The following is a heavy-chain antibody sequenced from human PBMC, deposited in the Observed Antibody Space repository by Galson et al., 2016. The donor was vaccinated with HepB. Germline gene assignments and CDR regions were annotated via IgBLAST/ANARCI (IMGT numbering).Heavy chain of an antibody. CDR3: AKARFFDSRVYPSSGDE. CDR2: ISGNARDT. J-gene: IGHJ4*02. CDR1: GFTFSSYA. V-gene: IGHV3-23*01. D-gene: IGHD3-22*01. Sequence: SLRLSCAGSGFTFSSYAMNWVRQAPGKGLEWVSAISGNARDTYFADSVKGRFTISRDNSQGIIYLQMNSLRAEDTAVYYCAKARFFDSRVYPSSGDEWGQGTLVTVSS.